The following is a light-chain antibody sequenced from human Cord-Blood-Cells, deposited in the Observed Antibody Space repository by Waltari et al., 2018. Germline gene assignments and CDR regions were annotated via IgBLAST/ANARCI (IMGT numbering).Light chain of an antibody. V-gene: IGLV3-19*01. CDR2: GKN. J-gene: IGLJ1*01. Sequence: SSELTQDPAVSVALGQTVRITCQGDSLRSYYASWYQQKPGQAPVLVIYGKNNRPSGIPDRFSGSSSGNTASLIITGAQAEDEADYYCNSRDSSGNHPPYVFGTGTKVTVL. CDR1: SLRSYY. CDR3: NSRDSSGNHPPYV.